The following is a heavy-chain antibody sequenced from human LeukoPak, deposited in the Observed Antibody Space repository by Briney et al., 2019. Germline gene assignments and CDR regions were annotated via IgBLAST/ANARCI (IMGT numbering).Heavy chain of an antibody. J-gene: IGHJ4*02. V-gene: IGHV3-48*04. Sequence: GGSLRLSCAASGFTFSSYSMNWVRQAPGKGLEWVSYISSSGSTMYYTDSVKGRFTISRDNAKDSLYLQMNSLRAEDTAVYYCARDPGSGYEEHFDYWGQGTLVTVSS. CDR1: GFTFSSYS. CDR2: ISSSGSTM. D-gene: IGHD5-12*01. CDR3: ARDPGSGYEEHFDY.